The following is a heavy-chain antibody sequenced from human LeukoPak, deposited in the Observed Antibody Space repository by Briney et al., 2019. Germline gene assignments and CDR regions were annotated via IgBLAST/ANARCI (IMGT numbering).Heavy chain of an antibody. V-gene: IGHV4-59*01. CDR2: IYYSGST. CDR3: ARGAVAGYLNAPLDY. D-gene: IGHD6-13*01. J-gene: IGHJ4*02. Sequence: SETLSLTCTVSGGSISTYYWTWIRQPPGKGLEWIGYIYYSGSTNYNPSLKSRVTTSVDTSKNQFSLRLTSVTAADTAVYYCARGAVAGYLNAPLDYWGQGTLVTVSS. CDR1: GGSISTYY.